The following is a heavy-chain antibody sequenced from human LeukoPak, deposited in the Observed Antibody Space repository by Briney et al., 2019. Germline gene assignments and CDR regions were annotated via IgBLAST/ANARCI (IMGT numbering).Heavy chain of an antibody. CDR2: IKEDGSEK. J-gene: IGHJ4*02. D-gene: IGHD3-10*02. CDR1: GFTFSSYW. V-gene: IGHV3-7*01. Sequence: GGSLRFSCAASGFTFSSYWMSWVRQAPGKGLEWVANIKEDGSEKYYVDSVKGRFTISRDNAKNSLYLQLNSLRAEDTAFYYCARGRITMFWGQGILVTVSS. CDR3: ARGRITMF.